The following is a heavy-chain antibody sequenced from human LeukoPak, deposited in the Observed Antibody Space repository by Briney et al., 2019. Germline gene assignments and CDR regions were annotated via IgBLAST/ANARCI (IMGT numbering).Heavy chain of an antibody. J-gene: IGHJ4*02. D-gene: IGHD6-19*01. CDR1: GFTFDDYA. V-gene: IGHV3-9*03. CDR2: ISWNSGSI. CDR3: AAAVAGYFDY. Sequence: GXSLRLSCAASGFTFDDYAMHWVRQAPGKGLEWVSGISWNSGSIVYADSVKGRFTISRDNAKNSLYLQMNSLRAEDMALYYCAAAVAGYFDYWGQGTLVTVSS.